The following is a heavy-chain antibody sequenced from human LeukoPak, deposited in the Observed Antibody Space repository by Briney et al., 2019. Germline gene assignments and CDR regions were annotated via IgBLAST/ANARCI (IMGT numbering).Heavy chain of an antibody. D-gene: IGHD4-17*01. CDR3: AKLHDYGDYQRS. CDR2: IDGGGNA. CDR1: GFTVSSNH. V-gene: IGHV3-66*04. Sequence: GGSLRLSCAASGFTVSSNHVTWVRQAPGKGLECVSVIDGGGNAHYADSVKGRFTISRDSSKNTLYLQMNSLRAEDTAVYYCAKLHDYGDYQRSRGQGTLVTVSS. J-gene: IGHJ4*02.